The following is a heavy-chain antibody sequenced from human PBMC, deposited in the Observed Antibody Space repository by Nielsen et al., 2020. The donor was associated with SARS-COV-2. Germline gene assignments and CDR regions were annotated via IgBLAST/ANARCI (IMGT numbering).Heavy chain of an antibody. CDR3: AKAPYFDSSGYYFDY. D-gene: IGHD3-22*01. V-gene: IGHV3-23*01. CDR1: GFTFSNYV. Sequence: GGSLTLSCVASGFTFSNYVMSWVRQAPGKGLEWVAGITASGSSTFYADSVKGRFTISRDNSKNTFYLQMNSLRDDDTAVYYCAKAPYFDSSGYYFDYWGQGTLVTVSS. J-gene: IGHJ4*02. CDR2: ITASGSST.